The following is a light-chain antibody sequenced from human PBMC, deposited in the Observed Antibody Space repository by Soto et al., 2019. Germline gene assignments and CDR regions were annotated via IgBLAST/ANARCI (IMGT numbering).Light chain of an antibody. CDR1: QSVTSSY. V-gene: IGKV3-20*01. J-gene: IGKJ5*01. CDR2: GAS. CDR3: QQYGGSPPIT. Sequence: IVLTQSPGTLSLSPGERATLSCRASQSVTSSYLTWYQQKPGQAPRLLIYGASSRATGIPDRFSGSGSGTDFTLTISRLEPEDFAVYYCQQYGGSPPITFGQGTRLEIK.